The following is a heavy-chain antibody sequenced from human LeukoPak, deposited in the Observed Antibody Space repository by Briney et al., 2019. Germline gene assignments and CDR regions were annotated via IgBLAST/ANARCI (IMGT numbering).Heavy chain of an antibody. J-gene: IGHJ4*02. CDR3: ARAGYYDSSGYDFLGY. Sequence: SETLSLTCTVSGGSISSGDYYWSWIRQPPGKGLEWIGYIYYSGSIYCNPSLKSRVTISVDTSKNQFSLKLSSVTAADTAVYYCARAGYYDSSGYDFLGYWGQGTLVTVSS. CDR1: GGSISSGDYY. CDR2: IYYSGSI. V-gene: IGHV4-30-4*01. D-gene: IGHD3-22*01.